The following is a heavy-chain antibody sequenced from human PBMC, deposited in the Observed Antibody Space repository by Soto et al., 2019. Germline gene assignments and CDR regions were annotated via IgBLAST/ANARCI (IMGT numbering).Heavy chain of an antibody. D-gene: IGHD3-10*01. CDR3: ARESYYGSGATVVAY. CDR2: IYYSGTT. J-gene: IGHJ4*02. CDR1: GGSISSYY. Sequence: SETLSLTCTVSGGSISSYYWSCIRQPPGKGLEWIRYIYYSGTTSYNPSLNSRVNMSVDTSKNQFSLKINSVTAADTAVYYCARESYYGSGATVVAYWGQGTLVTVS. V-gene: IGHV4-59*01.